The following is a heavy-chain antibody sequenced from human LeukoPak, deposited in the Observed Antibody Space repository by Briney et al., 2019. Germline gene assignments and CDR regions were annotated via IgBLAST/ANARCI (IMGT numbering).Heavy chain of an antibody. J-gene: IGHJ3*02. CDR1: GGSISTYY. CDR2: IYYSGST. V-gene: IGHV4-59*08. Sequence: SETLSLTCTVSGGSISTYYWSWIRQPPGKGLEWIGNIYYSGSTNYNLSLKSRVTISVDTSKNQFSLKLSSVTAADTAIYYCARPYSSGWRGAFDIWGQETMVTVSS. CDR3: ARPYSSGWRGAFDI. D-gene: IGHD6-19*01.